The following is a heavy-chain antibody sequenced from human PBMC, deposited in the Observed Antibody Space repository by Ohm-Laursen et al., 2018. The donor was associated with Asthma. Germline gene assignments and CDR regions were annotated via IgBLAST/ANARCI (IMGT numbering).Heavy chain of an antibody. D-gene: IGHD2-15*01. CDR2: INSVFGTS. Sequence: SVKVSCNASGYTFTGYYMHWVRQAPGQGLEWMGGINSVFGTSTYAQKFHDRFTITADESTSTVYMTLSSLTSEDTAVYYCARKAGSCVTSNCYSLDFWGQGTLVTVSS. CDR3: ARKAGSCVTSNCYSLDF. CDR1: GYTFTGYY. J-gene: IGHJ4*02. V-gene: IGHV1-69*13.